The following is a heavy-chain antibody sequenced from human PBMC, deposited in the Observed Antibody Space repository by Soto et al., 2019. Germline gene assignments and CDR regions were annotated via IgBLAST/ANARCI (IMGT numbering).Heavy chain of an antibody. CDR1: GFTFTSSA. D-gene: IGHD6-13*01. CDR3: AGGIAAAGNYRDY. CDR2: IVVGSGNT. V-gene: IGHV1-58*01. J-gene: IGHJ4*02. Sequence: QMQLVQSGPEVKKSGTSVKVSCKASGFTFTSSAVQWVRQARGQRLEWIGWIVVGSGNTNYAQKFQERVTITRDMSTSTAYMELSSLRSEDTAVYYCAGGIAAAGNYRDYWGQGTLVTVSS.